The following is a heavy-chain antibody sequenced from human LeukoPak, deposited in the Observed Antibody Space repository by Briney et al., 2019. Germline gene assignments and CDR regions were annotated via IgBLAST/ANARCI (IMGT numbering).Heavy chain of an antibody. CDR1: GYTFTSYY. V-gene: IGHV1-46*03. Sequence: ASVKVSCKASGYTFTSYYMHWVRQAPGQGLEWMGIINPSGGSTSYAQKFQGRVTMTRDTSTSTVYMELSSLRSEDTAVYYCARDMYLPAMVRENWFDPWGQGTLVTVSS. J-gene: IGHJ5*02. CDR3: ARDMYLPAMVRENWFDP. CDR2: INPSGGST. D-gene: IGHD3-10*01.